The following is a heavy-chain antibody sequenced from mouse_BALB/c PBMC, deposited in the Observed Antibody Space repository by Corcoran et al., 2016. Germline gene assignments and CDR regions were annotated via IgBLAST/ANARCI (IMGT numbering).Heavy chain of an antibody. CDR3: ARGGNYPYWYFDV. CDR2: INTYTGEP. J-gene: IGHJ1*01. CDR1: GYTFTNYG. D-gene: IGHD2-1*01. V-gene: IGHV9-3-1*01. Sequence: QIQLVQSGPELKKPGETVKISCKASGYTFTNYGMNWVKQAPGQGLKWMGWINTYTGEPTYADDFKGRFAFSLETSASTAYLQINNLKNEDTATYFCARGGNYPYWYFDVWGAGTTVTVPS.